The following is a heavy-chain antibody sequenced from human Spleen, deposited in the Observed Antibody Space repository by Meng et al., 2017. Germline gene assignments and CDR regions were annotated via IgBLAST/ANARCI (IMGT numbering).Heavy chain of an antibody. V-gene: IGHV1-2*02. Sequence: ASVKVSCKASGYTFTGYYIHWVRQAPGHGLEWMGRINPSGGSTTYPQKFQGRVTMTRDTSTSTAYMELTTLRSDDTAVYYCASQVHKYYYFDYWGQGTLVTVSS. CDR3: ASQVHKYYYFDY. J-gene: IGHJ4*02. D-gene: IGHD3-10*01. CDR1: GYTFTGYY. CDR2: INPSGGST.